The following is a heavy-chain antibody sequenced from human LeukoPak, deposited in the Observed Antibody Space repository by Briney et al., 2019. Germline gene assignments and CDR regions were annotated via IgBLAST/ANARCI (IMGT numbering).Heavy chain of an antibody. CDR2: IWYDGSNK. V-gene: IGHV3-33*01. Sequence: GRSLRLSCAASGFTFSSYGMHWVRQAPGKGLEWVAVIWYDGSNKYYADSVKGRFTTSRDNSKNTLYLQMNSLRAEDTAVYYCARELTGYSSGWYTRDYYYGMDVWGQGTTVTVSS. J-gene: IGHJ6*02. D-gene: IGHD6-19*01. CDR3: ARELTGYSSGWYTRDYYYGMDV. CDR1: GFTFSSYG.